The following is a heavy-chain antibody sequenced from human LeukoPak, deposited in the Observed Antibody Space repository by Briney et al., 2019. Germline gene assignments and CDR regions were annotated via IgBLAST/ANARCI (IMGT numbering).Heavy chain of an antibody. J-gene: IGHJ3*02. D-gene: IGHD3-22*01. Sequence: ASVKVSCKASGYTFTNYGISWVRQAPGQGLEWMGWNSAYNGNTNYAENLQGRVTMTTDTSTSTAYMELRSLRFDDTAVYYCARVVITTSKHDAFDIWGQGTMVTVSS. V-gene: IGHV1-18*01. CDR2: NSAYNGNT. CDR1: GYTFTNYG. CDR3: ARVVITTSKHDAFDI.